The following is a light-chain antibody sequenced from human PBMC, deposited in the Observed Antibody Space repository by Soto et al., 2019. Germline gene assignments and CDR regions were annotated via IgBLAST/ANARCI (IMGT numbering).Light chain of an antibody. Sequence: EIVLTQSPGTLSLSPGERDTVSCRASQSVSSSYLAWYQQKPGQAPRLLIYGASSRATGIPDRFSGSGSGTDFTLTISRLEPQDFAVYYCQQYGSSPLYTFGQGTKLEIK. CDR3: QQYGSSPLYT. CDR1: QSVSSSY. J-gene: IGKJ2*01. CDR2: GAS. V-gene: IGKV3-20*01.